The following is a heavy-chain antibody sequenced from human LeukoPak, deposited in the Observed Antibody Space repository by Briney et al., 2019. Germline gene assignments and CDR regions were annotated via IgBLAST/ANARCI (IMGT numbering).Heavy chain of an antibody. D-gene: IGHD2-2*01. J-gene: IGHJ5*02. CDR2: ISWNSGSI. CDR1: GVTFDDYA. Sequence: GGSLRLSCAASGVTFDDYAMHWVRQAPGKGLEWVSGISWNSGSIGYADSVKGRFTISRDNAKISLYLQMNSLRAEDTALYYCAKDRYCSSTSCYYGFDPWGQGTLVTVSS. V-gene: IGHV3-9*01. CDR3: AKDRYCSSTSCYYGFDP.